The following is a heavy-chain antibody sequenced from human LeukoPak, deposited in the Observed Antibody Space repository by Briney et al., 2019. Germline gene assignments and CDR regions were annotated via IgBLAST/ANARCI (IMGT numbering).Heavy chain of an antibody. J-gene: IGHJ4*02. D-gene: IGHD6-13*01. CDR1: GFTFSGSA. Sequence: GGSLRLSCAASGFTFSGSAMHWVRQASGKGLEWVGRIRSKANSYATAYAASVKGRFTISRDDSKNTAYLQMNSLKTEDTAVYYCTRLYSSSDYWGQGTLVTVSS. CDR3: TRLYSSSDY. V-gene: IGHV3-73*01. CDR2: IRSKANSYAT.